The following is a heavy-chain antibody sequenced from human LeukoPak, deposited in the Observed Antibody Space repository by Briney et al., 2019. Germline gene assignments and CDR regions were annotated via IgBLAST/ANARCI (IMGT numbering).Heavy chain of an antibody. CDR3: ARPDYDILTGYSGHFDY. CDR2: INAGNGNT. D-gene: IGHD3-9*01. Sequence: ASVKVSCKASGYTFTSYAMHWVRQAPGQRLEWMGWINAGNGNTKYSQKFQGRVTITADESTSTAYMELSSLRSEDTAVYYCARPDYDILTGYSGHFDYWGQGTLVTVSS. V-gene: IGHV1-3*01. CDR1: GYTFTSYA. J-gene: IGHJ4*02.